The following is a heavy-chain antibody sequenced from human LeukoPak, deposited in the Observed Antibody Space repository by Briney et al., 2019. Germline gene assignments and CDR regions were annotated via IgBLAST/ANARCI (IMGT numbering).Heavy chain of an antibody. CDR1: GYTFTSYY. CDR2: INPSGGST. D-gene: IGHD4-4*01. CDR3: ARGSTVTTESHPIDY. J-gene: IGHJ4*02. Sequence: ASVKVSCKASGYTFTSYYMNWVRQAPGQGLEWMGIINPSGGSTSYAQKFQGRVTMTRDTSTSTVYMELSSLRSEDTAVYYCARGSTVTTESHPIDYWGQGTLVTVSS. V-gene: IGHV1-46*01.